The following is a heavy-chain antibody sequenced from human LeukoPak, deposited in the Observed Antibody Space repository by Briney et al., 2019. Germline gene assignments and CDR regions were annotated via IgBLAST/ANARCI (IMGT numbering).Heavy chain of an antibody. CDR2: ISYDGSKK. Sequence: GGSLRLSCAASGFTFSSYAMHWVRQAPGKGLEWVAVISYDGSKKYYVDSVKGRFTISRDNSKNTLYLQMNSLRAEDTAVYYCAKDRLYYYGSGTQYGMDVWGHGTTVTVSS. D-gene: IGHD3-10*01. J-gene: IGHJ6*02. V-gene: IGHV3-30*04. CDR3: AKDRLYYYGSGTQYGMDV. CDR1: GFTFSSYA.